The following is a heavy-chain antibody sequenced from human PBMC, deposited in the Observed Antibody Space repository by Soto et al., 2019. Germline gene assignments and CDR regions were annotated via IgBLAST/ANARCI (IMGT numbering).Heavy chain of an antibody. V-gene: IGHV1-69*13. CDR3: ARRGRTFGGVIVMPDYYYGMDV. CDR2: IIPIFGTA. CDR1: GGTFSSYA. J-gene: IGHJ6*02. Sequence: SVKVSCKASGGTFSSYAISWVRQAPGQGLEWMGGIIPIFGTANYAQKFQGRVTITADESTSTAYMELSSLRSEDTAVYYCARRGRTFGGVIVMPDYYYGMDVWGQGTTVTVSS. D-gene: IGHD3-16*02.